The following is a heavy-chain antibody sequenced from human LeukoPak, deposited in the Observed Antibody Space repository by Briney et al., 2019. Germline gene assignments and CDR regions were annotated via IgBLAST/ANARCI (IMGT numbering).Heavy chain of an antibody. D-gene: IGHD4-17*01. CDR2: ISSSSSYI. V-gene: IGHV3-21*01. Sequence: GGSLRLSCAASGFTFSSYSMNWVRQAPGKGLEWVSSISSSSSYIYYADSVKGRFTISRDNAKNSLYLQMNSLRAEDTAVYYCARDRFLTVSDYGDYGEGYNWFDPWGQGTLVTVSS. CDR3: ARDRFLTVSDYGDYGEGYNWFDP. CDR1: GFTFSSYS. J-gene: IGHJ5*02.